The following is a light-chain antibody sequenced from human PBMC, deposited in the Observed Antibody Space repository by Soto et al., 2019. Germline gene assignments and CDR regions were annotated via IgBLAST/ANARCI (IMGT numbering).Light chain of an antibody. CDR1: QSISTW. V-gene: IGKV1-5*01. CDR2: DAS. CDR3: QQYNSYSWT. J-gene: IGKJ1*01. Sequence: DIPMTQSPSTPSATVGDRVTITCRASQSISTWLAWYQQKPGKAPKLLIYDASSLEVGVPSRFSGSGSRTEFTLTISSLQPDDFATYYCQQYNSYSWTFGQGTKVDIK.